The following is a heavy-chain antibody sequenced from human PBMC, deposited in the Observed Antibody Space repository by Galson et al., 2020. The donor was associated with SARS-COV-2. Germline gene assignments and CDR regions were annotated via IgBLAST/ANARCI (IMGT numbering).Heavy chain of an antibody. CDR1: GFTFSSYA. CDR2: ISGRGSAT. D-gene: IGHD3-22*01. V-gene: IGHV3-23*01. J-gene: IGHJ4*02. CDR3: AKRHRDSSGFDY. Sequence: GGSLRLPCAASGFTFSSYAMNWLRQAPGKGLEWVSGISGRGSATYYAGSVKGRFTISRDNSQNTLYLQMNGLRAEDTAIYYCAKRHRDSSGFDYWGQGARVTVSS.